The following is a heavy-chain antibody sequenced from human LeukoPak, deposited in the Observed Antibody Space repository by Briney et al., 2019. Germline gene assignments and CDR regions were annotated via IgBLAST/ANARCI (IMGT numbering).Heavy chain of an antibody. J-gene: IGHJ4*02. Sequence: SETLSLTCAVYGGSFSGYYWSWIRQPPGRGLEWIGEINHSGSTNYNPSLKSRVTISVDTSKNQFSLKLSSVTAVDTAVYYCARTSIAVAVAGSFDYWGQGTLVTVSS. V-gene: IGHV4-34*01. CDR1: GGSFSGYY. CDR3: ARTSIAVAVAGSFDY. CDR2: INHSGST. D-gene: IGHD6-19*01.